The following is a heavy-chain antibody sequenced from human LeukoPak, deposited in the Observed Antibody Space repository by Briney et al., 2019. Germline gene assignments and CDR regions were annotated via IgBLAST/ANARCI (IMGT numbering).Heavy chain of an antibody. D-gene: IGHD5-24*01. J-gene: IGHJ4*02. CDR3: ARASRDGYNQNFDH. Sequence: GEPLKISCKGLGYSFSSYWNAWVRQSPGKGLEWMGIIYPGGSETRYVPSLQGQVTISADSSTSTAYLQWSSLRASDTAMYYCARASRDGYNQNFDHWGQGTLVTVSS. V-gene: IGHV5-51*01. CDR2: IYPGGSET. CDR1: GYSFSSYW.